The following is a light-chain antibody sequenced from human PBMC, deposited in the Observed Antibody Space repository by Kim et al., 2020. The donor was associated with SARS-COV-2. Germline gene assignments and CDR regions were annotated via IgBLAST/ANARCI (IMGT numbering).Light chain of an antibody. Sequence: LSASIGDRVTLTFRASQSLSDWLGWYQQEPGKAPKLLIYDTSTLQSGVPSRFSGSRSGTEFTLTISGLQPDDFATYYCQQYTSYSTFGQGTKLEI. J-gene: IGKJ2*01. CDR1: QSLSDW. CDR3: QQYTSYST. V-gene: IGKV1-5*01. CDR2: DTS.